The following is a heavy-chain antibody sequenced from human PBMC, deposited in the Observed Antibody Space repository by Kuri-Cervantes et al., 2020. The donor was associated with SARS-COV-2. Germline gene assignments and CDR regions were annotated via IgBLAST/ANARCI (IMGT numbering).Heavy chain of an antibody. Sequence: ASVKVSCKASGYTFTSYGISWVRQAPGQGLEWMGWISAYNGNTNYAQKLQGRVTMTTDTSTSTAYMELRSLRSDDTAVYYCATRLPASSSSLPYYYYYYGMDVWGQGTTVTVSS. D-gene: IGHD6-13*01. V-gene: IGHV1-18*01. CDR3: ATRLPASSSSLPYYYYYYGMDV. J-gene: IGHJ6*02. CDR2: ISAYNGNT. CDR1: GYTFTSYG.